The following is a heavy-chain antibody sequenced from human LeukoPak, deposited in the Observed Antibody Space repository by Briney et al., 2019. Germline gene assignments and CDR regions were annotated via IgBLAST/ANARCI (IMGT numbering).Heavy chain of an antibody. V-gene: IGHV4-34*01. D-gene: IGHD2-15*01. J-gene: IGHJ3*02. Sequence: SETLSLTCAVHGGSFSGYYWSWIRQPPGKGLEWIGEINHSGSTNYNPSLKSRVTISVDTSKNQFSLKLSSVTAADTAVYYCARGFVVVAATGAFDIWGQGTMVTVSS. CDR1: GGSFSGYY. CDR2: INHSGST. CDR3: ARGFVVVAATGAFDI.